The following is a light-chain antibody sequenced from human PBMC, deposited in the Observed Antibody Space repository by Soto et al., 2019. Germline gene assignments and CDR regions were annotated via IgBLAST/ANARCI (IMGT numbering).Light chain of an antibody. J-gene: IGKJ5*01. Sequence: EIVLTQTPATLSLSPGERSTLSCFASQSVSSYLAWYQHKPGQAPRLLIYDASNRATGIPARFSGSGSGTDFTLTISRLEPEDFAVYYCQQYGSSPTITFGQGTRLEIK. CDR1: QSVSSY. V-gene: IGKV3-20*01. CDR2: DAS. CDR3: QQYGSSPTIT.